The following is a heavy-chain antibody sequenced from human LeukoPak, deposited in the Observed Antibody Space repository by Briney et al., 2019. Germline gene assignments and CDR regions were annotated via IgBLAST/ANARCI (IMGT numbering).Heavy chain of an antibody. CDR3: ARDGYPRSSVYYFDY. Sequence: PSETLSLTCTVSGGSISSSSYYWGWIRQPPGKGLEWIGSIYYSGSTYYNPSLKSRVTISVDTSKNQFSLKLSSVTAADTAVYYCARDGYPRSSVYYFDYWGQGTLVTVSS. CDR1: GGSISSSSYY. CDR2: IYYSGST. D-gene: IGHD5/OR15-5a*01. V-gene: IGHV4-39*07. J-gene: IGHJ4*02.